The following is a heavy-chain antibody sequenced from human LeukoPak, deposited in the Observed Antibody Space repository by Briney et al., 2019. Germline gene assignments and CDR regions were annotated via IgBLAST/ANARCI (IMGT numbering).Heavy chain of an antibody. D-gene: IGHD3-10*01. V-gene: IGHV3-74*01. CDR3: ARTKTLTIRPFDI. J-gene: IGHJ3*02. Sequence: GGSLRLSCAASGFTFSSYWMHWVRQAPGKGMVWVSRINSDGSSTSYADSVKGRFTISRDNAKNSLYLQMNSLRAEDTAVYFCARTKTLTIRPFDIWGQGTMVTVSS. CDR1: GFTFSSYW. CDR2: INSDGSST.